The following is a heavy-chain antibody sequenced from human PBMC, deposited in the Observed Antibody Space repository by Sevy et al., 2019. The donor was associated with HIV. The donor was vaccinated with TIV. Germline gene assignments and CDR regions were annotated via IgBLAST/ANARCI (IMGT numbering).Heavy chain of an antibody. J-gene: IGHJ4*02. CDR2: VKRKAYGGKL. CDR3: TRWKGAQSLFDS. D-gene: IGHD1-1*01. CDR1: GFTFGDYA. V-gene: IGHV3-49*04. Sequence: GGSLRLSCTASGFTFGDYAMSWVRQAPGKGLEWVALVKRKAYGGKLDHTASVKGRFTMPRDESKSIAYLQMNDLNTEETGVYYFTRWKGAQSLFDSWGQGALVTVSS.